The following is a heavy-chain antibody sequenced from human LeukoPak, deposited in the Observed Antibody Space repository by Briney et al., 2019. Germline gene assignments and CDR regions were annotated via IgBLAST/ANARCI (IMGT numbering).Heavy chain of an antibody. J-gene: IGHJ4*02. Sequence: GRSLRLSCAASGFTFSSYGMHWVRQAPGKGLEWVAVISYDGSNKYYADSVKGRFTISRDNSRNTLYLQMNSLRAEDTAVYYCARDRYYYDSSGYYGGLPDYWGQGTLVTVSS. V-gene: IGHV3-30*03. CDR2: ISYDGSNK. CDR3: ARDRYYYDSSGYYGGLPDY. D-gene: IGHD3-22*01. CDR1: GFTFSSYG.